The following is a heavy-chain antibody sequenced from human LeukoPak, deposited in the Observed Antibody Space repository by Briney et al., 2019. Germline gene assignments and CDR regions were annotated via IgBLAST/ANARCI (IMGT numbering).Heavy chain of an antibody. V-gene: IGHV1-2*02. J-gene: IGHJ4*02. CDR2: INPNSGVT. D-gene: IGHD5-18*01. CDR3: ARGTGEGYTYGRYYFDY. CDR1: RYTFTGYY. Sequence: WASVKVSCKASRYTFTGYYMHWVRQASGQGLEWMGWINPNSGVTDYAQNFQGRVTMTRDTSISTAYVELSRLRSDDTAVYYCARGTGEGYTYGRYYFDYWGQGTLVTVSS.